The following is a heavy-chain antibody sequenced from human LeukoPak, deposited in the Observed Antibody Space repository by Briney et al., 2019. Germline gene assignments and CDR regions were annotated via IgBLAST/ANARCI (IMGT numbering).Heavy chain of an antibody. V-gene: IGHV4-59*01. D-gene: IGHD3-22*01. CDR3: AREGIYYYDSSGSSGAFDI. CDR2: IYYSGST. Sequence: KPSETLSLTCTVSGGSISSYYWSWIRQPPGKGLEWIGYIYYSGSTNYNPSLKSRVTISVDTSKKQFSLKLSSVTAADTAVYYCAREGIYYYDSSGSSGAFDIWGQGTMVTVSS. J-gene: IGHJ3*02. CDR1: GGSISSYY.